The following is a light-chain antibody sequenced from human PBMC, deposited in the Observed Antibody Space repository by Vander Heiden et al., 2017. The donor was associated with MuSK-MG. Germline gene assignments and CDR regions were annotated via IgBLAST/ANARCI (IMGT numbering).Light chain of an antibody. CDR2: AAS. J-gene: IGKJ4*01. Sequence: MHMTHSQSSLSASVGDRVTISCRASQGIRNDLGWYQQKPGKATKRLFYAASSVQSGVPTWFSGRGSGTDFTLTSSSLQAEDVATYYWLQNNSYPRLTFGGGTKVEIK. CDR3: LQNNSYPRLT. V-gene: IGKV1-17*01. CDR1: QGIRND.